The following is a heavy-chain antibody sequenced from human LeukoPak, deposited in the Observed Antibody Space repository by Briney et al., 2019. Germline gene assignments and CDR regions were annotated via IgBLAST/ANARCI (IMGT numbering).Heavy chain of an antibody. V-gene: IGHV3-30*18. CDR2: ISYDGSNK. D-gene: IGHD6-19*01. J-gene: IGHJ6*02. Sequence: GGSLRLSCAASGFTFSSYGMHWVRQAPGKGLEWVAVISYDGSNKYYADSVKRRFTISRDNSKNTLYLQMNSLRAEDTAVYYCAKDPVVAGSNNYYYYGMDVWGQGTTVTVSS. CDR1: GFTFSSYG. CDR3: AKDPVVAGSNNYYYYGMDV.